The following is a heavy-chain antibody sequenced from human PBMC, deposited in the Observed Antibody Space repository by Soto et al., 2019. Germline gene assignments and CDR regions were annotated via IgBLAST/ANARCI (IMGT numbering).Heavy chain of an antibody. CDR2: ISHDGQNQ. J-gene: IGHJ6*02. CDR3: ARERADIVVAPVATSGMDV. Sequence: QVQLVESGGGVVQPGRSLKLSCIGSGFAFGSHGMHWVRQVSGKGLEWVAVISHDGQNQYYRDSVKGRFTISSDNSKNSLYLEVNSLRVEDTAVYHCARERADIVVAPVATSGMDVWGQGTAVTVSS. D-gene: IGHD2-21*01. V-gene: IGHV3-30*03. CDR1: GFAFGSHG.